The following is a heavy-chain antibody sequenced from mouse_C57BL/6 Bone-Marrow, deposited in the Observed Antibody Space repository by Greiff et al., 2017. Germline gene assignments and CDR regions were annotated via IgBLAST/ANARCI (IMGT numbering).Heavy chain of an antibody. CDR1: GYTFTSYW. J-gene: IGHJ1*03. CDR2: INPSDSDT. Sequence: VQLQQPGAGLVQPGASVKVSCKASGYTFTSYWMHWVRQRPGQSLEWIGRINPSDSDTNYTQKFKGKATLTVDKASSTAYMQISSLTYEDAAVYYCAICLLLDVWGTGTTVTVSS. CDR3: AICLLLDV. D-gene: IGHD1-1*01. V-gene: IGHV1-74*01.